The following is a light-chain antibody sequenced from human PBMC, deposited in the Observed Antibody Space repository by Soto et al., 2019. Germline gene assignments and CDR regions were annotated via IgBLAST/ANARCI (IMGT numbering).Light chain of an antibody. Sequence: EIVMTQSPATLSVSPGERATLSCRASQSVGSNLAWYQQKPGQAPRLLIYAASTLQTGVPSRFSGSGSGTEFTLTITSLQPEDFATYYCHQLNSHPITFGQGTRLEIK. CDR2: AAS. V-gene: IGKV3-15*01. CDR3: HQLNSHPIT. CDR1: QSVGSN. J-gene: IGKJ5*01.